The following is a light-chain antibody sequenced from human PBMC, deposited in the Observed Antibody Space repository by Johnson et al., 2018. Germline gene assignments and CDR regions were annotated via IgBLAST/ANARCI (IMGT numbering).Light chain of an antibody. CDR2: ENN. CDR3: GTWDSSLSAGNV. Sequence: QSVLTQPPSVSAAPGQKVTISCSGSSSNIGNNYVSWYQQLPGTAPKLLIYENNKRPSGIPDRFSGSKYGTSATLGITGLQTGYEADYYCGTWDSSLSAGNVFGTGHKVTVL. J-gene: IGLJ1*01. CDR1: SSNIGNNY. V-gene: IGLV1-51*02.